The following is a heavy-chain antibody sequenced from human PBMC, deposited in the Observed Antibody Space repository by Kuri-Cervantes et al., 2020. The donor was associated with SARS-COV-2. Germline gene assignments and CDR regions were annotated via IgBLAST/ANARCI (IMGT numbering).Heavy chain of an antibody. J-gene: IGHJ4*02. CDR3: AGGQLLYCHRNFDY. V-gene: IGHV1-46*01. CDR2: INPSGGST. CDR1: GYTFTSYY. Sequence: ASVKVSCKASGYTFTSYYMHWVRQAPAQGLVWMGIINPSGGSTSYAQKFQGRVTMTRNTSISNAYMELSSLGSADTAVYYCAGGQLLYCHRNFDYWGQGTLVTVSS. D-gene: IGHD6-19*01.